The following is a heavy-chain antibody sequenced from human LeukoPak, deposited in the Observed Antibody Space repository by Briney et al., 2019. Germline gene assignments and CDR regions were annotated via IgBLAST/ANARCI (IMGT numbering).Heavy chain of an antibody. V-gene: IGHV4-30-4*01. J-gene: IGHJ4*02. CDR3: ARDRGYNLFDY. CDR2: IYYSGST. Sequence: SETLSLTCTVSGGSISSGDYYWSWIRQPPGKSLEWIGYIYYSGSTYYNPSLKSRVTISVDTSKNQFSLKLTSVTAADTAVYYCARDRGYNLFDYWGQGTLVTVSS. D-gene: IGHD1-14*01. CDR1: GGSISSGDYY.